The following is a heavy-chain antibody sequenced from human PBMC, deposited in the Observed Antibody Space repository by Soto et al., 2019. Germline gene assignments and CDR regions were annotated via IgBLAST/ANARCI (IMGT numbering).Heavy chain of an antibody. CDR1: GYTFTSYA. Sequence: QVHLVQSGAEVKKPGASVKVSCKASGYTFTSYAMHWVRQAPGQRFEWMGWIDAGNGNTKYSQKFQGRVTITRDTTASTAYMELSSLRSEDTAVYYCARPAEGGYNYGYWGQGTLVTVSS. CDR3: ARPAEGGYNYGY. J-gene: IGHJ4*02. D-gene: IGHD5-12*01. V-gene: IGHV1-3*01. CDR2: IDAGNGNT.